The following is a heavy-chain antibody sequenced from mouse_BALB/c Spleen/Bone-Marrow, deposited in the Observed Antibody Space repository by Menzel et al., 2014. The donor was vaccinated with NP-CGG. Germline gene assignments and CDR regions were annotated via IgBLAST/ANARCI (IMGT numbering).Heavy chain of an antibody. D-gene: IGHD1-1*01. V-gene: IGHV1-67*01. CDR2: ISTYPGNT. J-gene: IGHJ4*01. CDR1: GYTFTDYA. CDR3: ARDYGSRIYAMDY. Sequence: QVQLKQSGPELVRPGVSVKISCKGSGYTFTDYAMHWVKQSHAKSLEWIGVISTYPGNTNYNQKFKGKATMTVDKSSSTAYMELARLTSEDSAIYYCARDYGSRIYAMDYWGQGTSVTVSS.